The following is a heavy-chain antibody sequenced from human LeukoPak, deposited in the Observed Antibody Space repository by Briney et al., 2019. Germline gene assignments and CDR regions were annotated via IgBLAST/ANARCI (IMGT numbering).Heavy chain of an antibody. J-gene: IGHJ4*02. CDR3: ARGTGEGYTYGRYYFDY. CDR2: INPNSGGT. D-gene: IGHD5-18*01. V-gene: IGHV1-2*02. Sequence: ASVKVSCKASGYTFTGYYMHWLRQAPGQGLEWMGWINPNSGGTDYAQKFQGRVTMTRDTSITTAYMELSRLRSDDTAVCYCARGTGEGYTYGRYYFDYWGQGTLVTVSS. CDR1: GYTFTGYY.